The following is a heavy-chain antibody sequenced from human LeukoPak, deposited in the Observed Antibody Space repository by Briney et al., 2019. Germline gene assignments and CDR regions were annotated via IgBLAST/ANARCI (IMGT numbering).Heavy chain of an antibody. Sequence: ASVKVSCKASGYTFTGYYMHWVRQAPGQGLEWMGRINPNSGGTNYAQKFQGRVTMTRDTSISTAYMELSRLRSDDTAVYYCVRDRYYYGSGSPDYWGQGTLVTVSS. D-gene: IGHD3-10*01. J-gene: IGHJ4*02. CDR1: GYTFTGYY. V-gene: IGHV1-2*06. CDR2: INPNSGGT. CDR3: VRDRYYYGSGSPDY.